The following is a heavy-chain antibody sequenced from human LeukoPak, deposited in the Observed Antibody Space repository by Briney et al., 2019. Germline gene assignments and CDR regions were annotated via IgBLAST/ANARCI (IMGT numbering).Heavy chain of an antibody. CDR1: GGSISTYY. CDR3: ARDPPPYYPDGWYFDL. Sequence: SETLSLTCTVSGGSISTYYWSWIRQPAGKGLEWIGRIYSSGSTNYNPSLKSRGTMSVDTSKNQFSLKLRSVTAADTAVYYCARDPPPYYPDGWYFDLWGRGTLVTVSS. J-gene: IGHJ2*01. V-gene: IGHV4-4*07. D-gene: IGHD3-10*01. CDR2: IYSSGST.